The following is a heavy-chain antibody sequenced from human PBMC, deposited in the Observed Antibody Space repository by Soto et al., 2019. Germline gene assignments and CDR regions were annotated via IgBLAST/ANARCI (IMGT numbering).Heavy chain of an antibody. V-gene: IGHV4-31*03. CDR1: GASISSGGYY. D-gene: IGHD1-26*01. Sequence: QVQLQESGPGLVRPSQTLSLTCTVSGASISSGGYYWSWIRQHPGKGLEWIGYIYYGSTYYNPSLKSRVTITVDTSKNQFSLKLSSVTAADTAVYYCAKGGVLGSRQVDHWGQGTLVTVSS. CDR2: IYYGST. CDR3: AKGGVLGSRQVDH. J-gene: IGHJ4*02.